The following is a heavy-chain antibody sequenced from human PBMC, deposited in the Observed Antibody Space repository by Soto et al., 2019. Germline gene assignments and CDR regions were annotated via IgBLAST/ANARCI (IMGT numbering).Heavy chain of an antibody. J-gene: IGHJ4*02. CDR3: ACGWLRRPVDY. CDR1: GGSFSGYY. CDR2: INHSGST. D-gene: IGHD5-12*01. V-gene: IGHV4-34*01. Sequence: QVQLQQWGAGLLKPSETLSLTCAVYGGSFSGYYWSWIRQPPGKGLEWIGEINHSGSTNYNPSLTSRVTISVDTSKNQFSLKLSSVTAADTAVYYCACGWLRRPVDYWGQGTLVTVSS.